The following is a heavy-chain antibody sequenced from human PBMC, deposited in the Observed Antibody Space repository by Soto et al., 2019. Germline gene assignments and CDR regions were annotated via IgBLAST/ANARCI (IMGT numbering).Heavy chain of an antibody. CDR3: ARPHDDRNPLYAFLLY. CDR2: IFHGGGT. Sequence: PSETLSLTCAVSGESFSGYYWSWIRQPPGKGLEWIGQIFHGGGTNYSPSLKSRVTISVDTSKNQFSLELSSVTAADTAVYYCARPHDDRNPLYAFLLYWGPGTLLNVST. J-gene: IGHJ4*02. V-gene: IGHV4-34*12. D-gene: IGHD3-22*01. CDR1: GESFSGYY.